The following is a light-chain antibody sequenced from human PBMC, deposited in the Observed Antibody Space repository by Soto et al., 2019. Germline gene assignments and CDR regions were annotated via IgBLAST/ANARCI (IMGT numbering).Light chain of an antibody. CDR3: HQYGTSPLT. J-gene: IGKJ4*01. Sequence: EIVLAQSPGIVSLSPGERATLSCRASQSISGTSLAWYQQKPGQPPRLLIYGASSRATGIPDRFTGSGSATDFTLTISRLEPEDFGIYYCHQYGTSPLTFGGGTKV. V-gene: IGKV3-20*01. CDR2: GAS. CDR1: QSISGTS.